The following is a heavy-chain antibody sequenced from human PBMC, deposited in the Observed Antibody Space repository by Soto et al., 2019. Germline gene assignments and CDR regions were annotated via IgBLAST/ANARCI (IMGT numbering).Heavy chain of an antibody. D-gene: IGHD3-22*01. J-gene: IGHJ3*02. V-gene: IGHV3-53*01. Sequence: GGSLRLSYAASGFNVSSNYMTWVRQAPGKGLEWVSVFYSGGRTYYADSVKGRFTISRDNSKNTLYLQMNSLRAEDTAVYYCARDKTSYYDVSGIFDIWGQGTMVTVSS. CDR3: ARDKTSYYDVSGIFDI. CDR1: GFNVSSNY. CDR2: FYSGGRT.